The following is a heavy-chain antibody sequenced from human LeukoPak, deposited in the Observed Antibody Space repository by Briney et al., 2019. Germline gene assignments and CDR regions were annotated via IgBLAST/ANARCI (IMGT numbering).Heavy chain of an antibody. V-gene: IGHV3-21*01. CDR2: ISSSSGYI. CDR1: GFTFSSYS. CDR3: ARDGTYCSSTSCYSDY. D-gene: IGHD2-2*01. Sequence: PGGSLRLSCAASGFTFSSYSMSWVRQAPGKGLEWVSSISSSSGYIYYADSVKGRFTISRDNAKNSLYLQMNSLRAEDTAVYYCARDGTYCSSTSCYSDYWGQGTLVTVSS. J-gene: IGHJ4*02.